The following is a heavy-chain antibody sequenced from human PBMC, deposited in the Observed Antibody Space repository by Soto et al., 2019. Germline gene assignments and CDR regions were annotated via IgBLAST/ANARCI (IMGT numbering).Heavy chain of an antibody. CDR2: ISYDGSNK. V-gene: IGHV3-30*03. D-gene: IGHD4-4*01. J-gene: IGHJ6*02. CDR1: GFTFSSYG. Sequence: QVQLVESGGGVVQPGRSLRLSCAASGFTFSSYGMHWVRQAPGKGLEWVAVISYDGSNKYYADSVKGRFTISRDNSKNTLYLQMNSLSAEATAVYYCARGHSPDYRAPYGMDVWGQGTTVTVSS. CDR3: ARGHSPDYRAPYGMDV.